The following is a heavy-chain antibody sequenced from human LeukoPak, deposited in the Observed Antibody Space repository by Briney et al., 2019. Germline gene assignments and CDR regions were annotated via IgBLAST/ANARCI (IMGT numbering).Heavy chain of an antibody. V-gene: IGHV4-59*12. Sequence: PSETLSLTCTVSGGSISSYYWSWIRQPPGKGLEWIGYIYYSGSTNYNPSLKSRVTISVDTSKNQFSLKLSSVTAADTAVYYCARRTFLGDSSGYYYYAPRNDAFDIWGQGTMVTVSS. J-gene: IGHJ3*02. CDR2: IYYSGST. D-gene: IGHD3-22*01. CDR3: ARRTFLGDSSGYYYYAPRNDAFDI. CDR1: GGSISSYY.